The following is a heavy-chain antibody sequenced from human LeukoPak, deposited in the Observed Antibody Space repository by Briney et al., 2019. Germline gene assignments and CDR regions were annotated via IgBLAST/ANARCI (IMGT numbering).Heavy chain of an antibody. Sequence: GGSLRLSCAASGFTFSSYSMNWVRQAPGKGLEWVSSISSSSSYIYYADSVKGRFTISRDNAKNSLYLQMNSLRAEDTAAYYCARGPNILGYCSSTSCYAGDGNWFDPWGQGTLVTVSS. D-gene: IGHD2-2*01. V-gene: IGHV3-21*01. CDR2: ISSSSSYI. CDR1: GFTFSSYS. J-gene: IGHJ5*02. CDR3: ARGPNILGYCSSTSCYAGDGNWFDP.